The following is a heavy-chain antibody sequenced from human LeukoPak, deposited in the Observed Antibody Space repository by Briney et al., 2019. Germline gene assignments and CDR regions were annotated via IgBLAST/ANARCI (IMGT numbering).Heavy chain of an antibody. D-gene: IGHD2-2*01. CDR3: AKERYCSSTSCYGDDAFDI. Sequence: PGGSLRLSCAASGFTFSSYGMHWVRQAPGKGLEWVAFIRYDGSNKYYADPVKGRFTISRDNSKDTLYLQMNSLRAEDTAVYYCAKERYCSSTSCYGDDAFDIWGQGTMVTVSS. J-gene: IGHJ3*02. CDR1: GFTFSSYG. V-gene: IGHV3-30*02. CDR2: IRYDGSNK.